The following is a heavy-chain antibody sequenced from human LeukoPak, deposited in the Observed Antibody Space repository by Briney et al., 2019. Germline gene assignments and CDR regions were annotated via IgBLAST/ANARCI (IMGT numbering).Heavy chain of an antibody. J-gene: IGHJ6*02. CDR2: INSDGSST. CDR3: ARDRGKSGMDV. CDR1: GFTFSSYW. V-gene: IGHV3-74*01. Sequence: GGSLRLSCVASGFTFSSYWMHWVRQAPGKGLVWVSRINSDGSSTSYADSVKGRFTISRDNAKNTLYLQMNSLRAEDTAVYYCARDRGKSGMDVWGQGTTVTVSS. D-gene: IGHD3-10*01.